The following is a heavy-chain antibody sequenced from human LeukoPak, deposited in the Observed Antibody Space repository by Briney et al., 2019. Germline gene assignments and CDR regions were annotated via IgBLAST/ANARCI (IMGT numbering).Heavy chain of an antibody. D-gene: IGHD6-19*01. V-gene: IGHV1-8*01. Sequence: ASVKVSCKASGYTFTSYDINWVRQATGQGLEWMGWMNPNSGNTGYAQKFQGRLTMTRNTSISTAYMDLSSLRSEDTAVYYCVRARSGWDNWFDPWGQGTLVTVSS. CDR3: VRARSGWDNWFDP. CDR2: MNPNSGNT. CDR1: GYTFTSYD. J-gene: IGHJ5*02.